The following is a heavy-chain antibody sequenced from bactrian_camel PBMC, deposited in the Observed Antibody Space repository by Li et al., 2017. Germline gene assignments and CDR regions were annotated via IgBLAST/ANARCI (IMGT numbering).Heavy chain of an antibody. Sequence: VQLVESGGGSVQAGGSLRLSCVASASSRRRICMAWFRQAPGKGREAVAALHPGAAIPYYADSVKGRFTISRDNAKNTLSLQLNSLKTEDTAMYYCASRAVYSYSYWGQGTQVTVS. CDR1: ASSRRRIC. J-gene: IGHJ4*01. V-gene: IGHV3S1*01. CDR3: ASRAVYSYSY. D-gene: IGHD2*01. CDR2: LHPGAAIP.